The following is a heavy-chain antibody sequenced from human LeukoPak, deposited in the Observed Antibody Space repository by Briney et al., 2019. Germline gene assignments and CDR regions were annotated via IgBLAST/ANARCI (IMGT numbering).Heavy chain of an antibody. CDR2: IYYSGST. J-gene: IGHJ4*02. V-gene: IGHV4-39*01. D-gene: IGHD3-10*01. CDR1: GGSISSYY. Sequence: PSETLSLTCTVSGGSISSYYWGWIRQPPGKGLEWIGSIYYSGSTYYNPSLKSRVTISVDTSKNQFSLRLSSVTAADTAVYYCARRDGSGSYGYWGQGTLVTVSS. CDR3: ARRDGSGSYGY.